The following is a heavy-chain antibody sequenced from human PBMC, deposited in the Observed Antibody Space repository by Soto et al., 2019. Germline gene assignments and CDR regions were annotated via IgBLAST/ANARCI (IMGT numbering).Heavy chain of an antibody. J-gene: IGHJ4*02. CDR3: ARGPRTESFDY. D-gene: IGHD1-1*01. V-gene: IGHV3-20*04. CDR2: INWNGGST. Sequence: GGSLRLSCAASGFTFDDYGMGWVRQAPGKGLEWVAGINWNGGSTGYADSVKGRFTISRDNSKNSLYLQMNSLRAEDTAVYYCARGPRTESFDYWGQGTLVTVSS. CDR1: GFTFDDYG.